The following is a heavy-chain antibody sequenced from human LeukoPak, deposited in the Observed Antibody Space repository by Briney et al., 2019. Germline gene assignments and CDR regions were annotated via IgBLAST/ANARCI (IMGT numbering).Heavy chain of an antibody. CDR2: ISGSGGST. D-gene: IGHD3-22*01. J-gene: IGHJ4*02. CDR1: GFTFSSYA. CDR3: ADLLKGDSSGYYTH. Sequence: PGGSLRLSCAASGFTFSSYAMSWVRQAPGKGLEWVSAISGSGGSTYYADSVKGRFTISRDNSKNTLYLQMISLRAEDTAVYYCADLLKGDSSGYYTHWGQGTLVTVSS. V-gene: IGHV3-23*01.